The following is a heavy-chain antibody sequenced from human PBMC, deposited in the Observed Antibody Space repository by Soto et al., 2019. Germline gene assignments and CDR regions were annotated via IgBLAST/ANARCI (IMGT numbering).Heavy chain of an antibody. V-gene: IGHV4-34*01. Sequence: SETLSLTCAVYGGSFGGYYWSWIRQPPGKGLEWIGEINHSGSTNYNPSLKSRVTISLDKSKSQFSLKLNSVTAADSAVYFCARLEGLATISYYFDFWGQGALVTVSS. CDR1: GGSFGGYY. CDR3: ARLEGLATISYYFDF. J-gene: IGHJ4*02. CDR2: INHSGST. D-gene: IGHD3-9*01.